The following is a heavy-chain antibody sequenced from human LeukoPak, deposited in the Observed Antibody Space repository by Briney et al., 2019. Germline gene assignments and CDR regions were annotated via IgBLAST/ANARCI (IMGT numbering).Heavy chain of an antibody. J-gene: IGHJ4*02. CDR2: MNPNSGNT. D-gene: IGHD3-10*01. Sequence: ASVKVFCKASGYTFTSYDINWVRQATGQGLEWMGWMNPNSGNTGYAQKFQGRVTMTRNTSISTAYMELSSLRSEDTAVYYCARAYYGSDYFDYWGQGTLVTVSS. CDR3: ARAYYGSDYFDY. V-gene: IGHV1-8*01. CDR1: GYTFTSYD.